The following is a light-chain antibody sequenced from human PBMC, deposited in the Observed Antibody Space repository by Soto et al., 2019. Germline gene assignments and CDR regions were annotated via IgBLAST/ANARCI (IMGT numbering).Light chain of an antibody. CDR2: AAS. Sequence: AIQMTQSPSSLSASVGDRVTITCRASQDIRNDLGWYQQKPGKAPKLLISAASSLESGVPSRFSGSGSGTDFSLTISSLQPEDFATYYCLQDHSYPQTFGQGTKVEIK. CDR1: QDIRND. V-gene: IGKV1-6*01. CDR3: LQDHSYPQT. J-gene: IGKJ1*01.